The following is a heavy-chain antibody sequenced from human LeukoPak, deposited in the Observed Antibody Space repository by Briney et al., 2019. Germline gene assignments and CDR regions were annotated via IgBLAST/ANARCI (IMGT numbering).Heavy chain of an antibody. D-gene: IGHD4-17*01. Sequence: PGRSLRLSCAASGFTFSSYGMNWVRQAPGKGLEWVAVISYDGSNKYYADSVKGRFTISRDNSKNTLYLQMNSLRAEDTAVYYCAKVDHDYGDYEWDPIAFDIWGQGTMVTVSS. V-gene: IGHV3-30*18. CDR3: AKVDHDYGDYEWDPIAFDI. CDR1: GFTFSSYG. J-gene: IGHJ3*02. CDR2: ISYDGSNK.